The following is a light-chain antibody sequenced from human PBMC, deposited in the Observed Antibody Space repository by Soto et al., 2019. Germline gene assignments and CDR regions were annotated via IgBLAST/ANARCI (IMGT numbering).Light chain of an antibody. CDR2: DVS. V-gene: IGLV2-14*01. J-gene: IGLJ1*01. CDR1: SSDVGGYNY. Sequence: QSALTQPASVSGSPGQSITISCTGTSSDVGGYNYVSWYQQHPGKAPKLMIYDVSNRPSGVSNRFSGSKSGNTASLTISGLQAEDEADYYYSSYTSSSTPPNVFGTGTKLTVL. CDR3: SSYTSSSTPPNV.